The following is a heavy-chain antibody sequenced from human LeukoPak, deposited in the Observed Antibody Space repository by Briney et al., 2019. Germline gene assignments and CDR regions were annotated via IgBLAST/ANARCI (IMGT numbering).Heavy chain of an antibody. Sequence: GASVKVSCKASGGTFSSYAISWVRQAPGQGLEWMGGIIPIFGTANYAQKYQGRVTITTDESTSTAYMELSSLRSEDTAVYYCARDRTGKFDYWGQGTLVTVSS. V-gene: IGHV1-69*05. CDR3: ARDRTGKFDY. CDR2: IIPIFGTA. D-gene: IGHD1/OR15-1a*01. J-gene: IGHJ4*02. CDR1: GGTFSSYA.